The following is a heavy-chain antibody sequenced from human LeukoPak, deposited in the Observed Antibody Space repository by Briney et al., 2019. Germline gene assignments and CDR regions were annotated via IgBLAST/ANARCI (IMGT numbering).Heavy chain of an antibody. D-gene: IGHD6-13*01. CDR3: ARHVIVLEAAGHNWFDP. Sequence: SQTLSLTCTVSGGSISSGGYYWSWIRQHPGKGLEWIGYIYYSGSTYYNPSLKSRVTISVDTSKNQFSLKLSSVTAADTAIYYCARHVIVLEAAGHNWFDPWGQGTLVTVSS. CDR1: GGSISSGGYY. J-gene: IGHJ5*02. V-gene: IGHV4-31*03. CDR2: IYYSGST.